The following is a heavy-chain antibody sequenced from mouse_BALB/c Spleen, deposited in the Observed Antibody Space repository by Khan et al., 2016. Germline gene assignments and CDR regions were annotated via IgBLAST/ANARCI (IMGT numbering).Heavy chain of an antibody. Sequence: EVELVESGPGLVKPSQSLSLTCTVTGYSHTSDYAWNWIRQFPGNKLEWMGYIRYSGSTTYNPSLKSRISITRDTSKNQFFLQLYSVTTEDTATYYCTRSPTATRYFDVWGAGTTVTVSS. J-gene: IGHJ1*01. V-gene: IGHV3-2*02. CDR3: TRSPTATRYFDV. CDR1: GYSHTSDYA. D-gene: IGHD1-2*01. CDR2: IRYSGST.